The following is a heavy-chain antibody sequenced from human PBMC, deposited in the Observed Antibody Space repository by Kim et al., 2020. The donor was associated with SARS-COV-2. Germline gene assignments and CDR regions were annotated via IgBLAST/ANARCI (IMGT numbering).Heavy chain of an antibody. J-gene: IGHJ4*02. Sequence: YYSTSLKTRLTISKDTSKNQVVLTMTNMDPVDTATYYCARSHDYSYYFDYWGQGTLVTVSS. V-gene: IGHV2-70*01. CDR3: ARSHDYSYYFDY. D-gene: IGHD4-17*01.